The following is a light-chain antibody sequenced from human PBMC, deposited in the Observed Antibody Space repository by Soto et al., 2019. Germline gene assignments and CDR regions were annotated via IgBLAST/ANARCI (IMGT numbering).Light chain of an antibody. V-gene: IGKV3-15*01. Sequence: EIVMTQSASTLSVSPGERATLSCRASQSVSIKLAWYQQKPGQAPRLLIYDTSTRATGIPARFSGSGSGTEFTLTISSLLSEDFAVYYCQQYNNWPPITFAQGTRLEIK. CDR2: DTS. CDR3: QQYNNWPPIT. J-gene: IGKJ5*01. CDR1: QSVSIK.